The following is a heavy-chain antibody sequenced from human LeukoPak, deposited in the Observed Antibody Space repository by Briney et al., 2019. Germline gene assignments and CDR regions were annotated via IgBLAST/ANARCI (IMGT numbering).Heavy chain of an antibody. CDR1: GGSISSSSYY. D-gene: IGHD2-2*01. Sequence: SETLSLTCTVSGGSISSSSYYWGWIRQPPGKGLEWIGNIYYSGSTDYNPSLKSRVTISVDRSKNQSSLKLSSVTAADTAVYYCASRIGYCSSTSCYVDFDYWGQGTLVTVSS. CDR2: IYYSGST. CDR3: ASRIGYCSSTSCYVDFDY. V-gene: IGHV4-39*07. J-gene: IGHJ4*02.